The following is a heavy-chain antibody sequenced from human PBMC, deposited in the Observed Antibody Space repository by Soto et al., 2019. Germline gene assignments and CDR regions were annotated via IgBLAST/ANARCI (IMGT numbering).Heavy chain of an antibody. Sequence: EVQLVESGGTLVQPGGSLRLSCSASGFTFNNYWMSWVRQAPAKGLEWVANIEQDGSEKYYVDSVKGRFTISRDNAKNPLFLQMSSLRAEDTAVYYCARGRGSYGYYFDNWGQGTLVTVSS. D-gene: IGHD5-18*01. J-gene: IGHJ4*02. CDR1: GFTFNNYW. CDR3: ARGRGSYGYYFDN. V-gene: IGHV3-7*01. CDR2: IEQDGSEK.